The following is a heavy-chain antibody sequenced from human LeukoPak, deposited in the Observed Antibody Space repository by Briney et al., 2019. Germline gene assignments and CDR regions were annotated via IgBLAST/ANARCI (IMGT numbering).Heavy chain of an antibody. Sequence: ASVKVSCQASDYPFTNLGITWVRQAPGQGLEWMGWISPYNGKTAYAQRLQGRVTMTTDTSTTTGYMELRSLRSDDTAVYYCARGGVVPAAVSNWFDPWGQGTLVTVSS. CDR1: DYPFTNLG. CDR2: ISPYNGKT. J-gene: IGHJ5*02. CDR3: ARGGVVPAAVSNWFDP. D-gene: IGHD2-2*01. V-gene: IGHV1-18*01.